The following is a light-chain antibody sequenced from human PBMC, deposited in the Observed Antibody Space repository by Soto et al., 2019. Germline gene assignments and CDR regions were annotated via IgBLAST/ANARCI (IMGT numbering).Light chain of an antibody. J-gene: IGKJ5*01. Sequence: ESVLTQSPGTLSLSPGERATLSCRASQSVSNNYLAWYQQKPGQAPRLLIYDASNRATGIPARFSGSGSGTDFTLTISSLEPEDFAVYYCQQRSNWPPITFGQGTRLEIK. CDR2: DAS. CDR1: QSVSNNY. CDR3: QQRSNWPPIT. V-gene: IGKV3-11*01.